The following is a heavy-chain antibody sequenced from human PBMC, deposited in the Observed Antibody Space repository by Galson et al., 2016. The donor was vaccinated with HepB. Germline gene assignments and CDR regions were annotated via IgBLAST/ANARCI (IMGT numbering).Heavy chain of an antibody. V-gene: IGHV3-64D*06. CDR1: GYTFSDYA. CDR3: WGLCYFAWLSPVDY. Sequence: SLRLSCAASGYTFSDYAMSWVRQAPGKGLEWVAGISGNRGSSYYADSVKGRVTITRDNSTSTLYLQMSSLRAEDTAVYYCWGLCYFAWLSPVDYWGQGTLVTVSS. CDR2: ISGNRGSS. J-gene: IGHJ4*02. D-gene: IGHD3-9*01.